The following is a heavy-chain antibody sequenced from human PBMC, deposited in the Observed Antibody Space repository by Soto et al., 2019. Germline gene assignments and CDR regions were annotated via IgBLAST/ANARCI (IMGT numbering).Heavy chain of an antibody. CDR1: GGSFSSNNYC. J-gene: IGHJ6*02. V-gene: IGHV4-39*01. CDR3: ARHLLKFSGSRLTPNYGMDV. D-gene: IGHD5-12*01. Sequence: ASETLSLTCTVSGGSFSSNNYCWDWIRQPPGKGLEWIGSICYSGSTYSNPSLTSRVTISLDTSKSQFSLRLSSVTAADAAVYYCARHLLKFSGSRLTPNYGMDVWGQGTTVTVSS. CDR2: ICYSGST.